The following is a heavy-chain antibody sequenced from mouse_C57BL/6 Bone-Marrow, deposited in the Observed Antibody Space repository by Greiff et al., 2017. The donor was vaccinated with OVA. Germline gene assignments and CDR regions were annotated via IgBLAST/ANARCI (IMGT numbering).Heavy chain of an antibody. Sequence: VQLQQPGPELAKPGASVKIPCKASGYTFTDYNMDWVKLSHGKSLEWIGDINSNNGGTIYNQKFKGKATLTVDKSSSTAYMELRSLTSEDTAVYYCARGGYYDYDGGAWFAYWGQGTLVTVSA. D-gene: IGHD2-4*01. V-gene: IGHV1-18*01. CDR2: INSNNGGT. CDR1: GYTFTDYN. CDR3: ARGGYYDYDGGAWFAY. J-gene: IGHJ3*01.